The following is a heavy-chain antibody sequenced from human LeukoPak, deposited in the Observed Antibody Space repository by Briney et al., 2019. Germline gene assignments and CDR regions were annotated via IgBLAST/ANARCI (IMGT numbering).Heavy chain of an antibody. V-gene: IGHV3-23*01. CDR3: AKAPYSSGWLFLDY. CDR2: ISGSGGNT. CDR1: GFTFSSYA. D-gene: IGHD6-19*01. Sequence: GGSLRLSCAASGFTFSSYAIIWVRQAPGKGLEWVSDISGSGGNTYHADSVKGRFTISRDNSKSTLYLQMNNLRAEDTAVYYCAKAPYSSGWLFLDYWGQGTLVTVSS. J-gene: IGHJ4*02.